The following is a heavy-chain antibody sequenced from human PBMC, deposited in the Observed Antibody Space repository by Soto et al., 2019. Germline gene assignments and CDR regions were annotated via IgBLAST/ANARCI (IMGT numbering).Heavy chain of an antibody. CDR3: AHYVSVSPAGWFDP. Sequence: QITLKESGPTLVKPTQTLTLTCSFSGLSLSTSGEAVGWIRQPPGKALEWLALIYWDDDKLFNPTLKTRLTITKDTSKNQVVLTLTNMDPVDTATYSCAHYVSVSPAGWFDPWGQGILVTVSS. CDR1: GLSLSTSGEA. J-gene: IGHJ5*02. D-gene: IGHD3-10*01. V-gene: IGHV2-5*02. CDR2: IYWDDDK.